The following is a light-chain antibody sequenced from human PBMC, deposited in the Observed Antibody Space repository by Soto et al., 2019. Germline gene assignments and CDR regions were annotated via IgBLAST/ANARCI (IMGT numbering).Light chain of an antibody. Sequence: EIVMTQSPATLSVSTVAIAKLSGSASQSVSSNLAWYQQKPGQAPRLLIYGASTRATGIPARFSGSGSGTEFTLTIRSLQSEDFAVYYCQQYNNWPPFNCGTGNTGAIK. CDR1: QSVSSN. V-gene: IGKV3-15*01. CDR3: QQYNNWPPFN. J-gene: IGKJ3*01. CDR2: GAS.